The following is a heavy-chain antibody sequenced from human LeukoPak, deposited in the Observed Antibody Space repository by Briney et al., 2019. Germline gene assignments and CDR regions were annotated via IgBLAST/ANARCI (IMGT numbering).Heavy chain of an antibody. Sequence: GGSLRLSCAASGFTFSSYWMSWVRQAPEKGLEWVANIKQDGSEKYYVDSVKGRFTISRDNAKNSLYLQMNSLGAEDTAVYYCARDKIVGATHLDYWGQGTLVTVSS. CDR1: GFTFSSYW. D-gene: IGHD1-26*01. V-gene: IGHV3-7*01. CDR3: ARDKIVGATHLDY. CDR2: IKQDGSEK. J-gene: IGHJ4*02.